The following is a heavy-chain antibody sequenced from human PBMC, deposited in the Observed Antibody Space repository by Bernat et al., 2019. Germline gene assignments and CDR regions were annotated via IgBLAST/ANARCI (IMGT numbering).Heavy chain of an antibody. CDR3: AKRGIGSSWPNFNFDY. D-gene: IGHD6-13*01. J-gene: IGHJ4*02. Sequence: EVQLLESGGGLVQPGGSLRLSCAASGFTFSTYGMSWVRQAPGKGLEWVSGISGGGVSTYYADSMKGRFTISRDNSKNTVYLQMDSLRAEDTAVYYCAKRGIGSSWPNFNFDYWGQGILVTVSS. CDR1: GFTFSTYG. CDR2: ISGGGVST. V-gene: IGHV3-23*01.